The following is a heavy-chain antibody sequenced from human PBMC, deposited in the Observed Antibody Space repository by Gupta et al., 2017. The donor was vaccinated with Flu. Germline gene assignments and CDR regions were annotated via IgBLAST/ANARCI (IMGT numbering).Heavy chain of an antibody. V-gene: IGHV3-23*01. CDR3: AKADLVVITFYDH. CDR2: ISGPSGTT. Sequence: RQAPGKGLEWFSAISGPSGTTYYADSVKGRFTISRDNSKNTLYLQMDSLRAEDTAVYYCAKADLVVITFYDHWGQGTLVTVSS. J-gene: IGHJ4*02. D-gene: IGHD3-22*01.